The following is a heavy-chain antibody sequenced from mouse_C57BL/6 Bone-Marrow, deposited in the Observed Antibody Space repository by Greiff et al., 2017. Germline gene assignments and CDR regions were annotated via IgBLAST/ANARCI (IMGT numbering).Heavy chain of an antibody. CDR2: IHPNNGST. CDR3: ARYKTDYYSSSYDAMDY. CDR1: GYTFTSDW. Sequence: QVQLQQPGAELVKPGASVKLSCKASGYTFTSDWLHWVKQRPGQGLEWIGMIHPNNGSTNYNEKFKSKATLTVDNSSSTAYMQLSCLTSEDSAVYSGARYKTDYYSSSYDAMDYWGQGTSVTVSS. V-gene: IGHV1-64*01. J-gene: IGHJ4*01. D-gene: IGHD2-5*01.